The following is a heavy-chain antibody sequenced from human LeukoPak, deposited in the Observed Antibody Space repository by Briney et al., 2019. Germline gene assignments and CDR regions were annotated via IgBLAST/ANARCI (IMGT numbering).Heavy chain of an antibody. Sequence: SGTLSLTCAVSGGSISSSNWWSWVRQPPGKGLEWIGEIYHSGSTNYNPSLKSRVTISVDKSKNQFSLKLSSVTAADTAVYYCARGGLQAIDRNYYYYYYMDVWGKGTTVTVSS. CDR3: ARGGLQAIDRNYYYYYYMDV. CDR1: GGSISSSNW. J-gene: IGHJ6*03. V-gene: IGHV4-4*02. D-gene: IGHD5-18*01. CDR2: IYHSGST.